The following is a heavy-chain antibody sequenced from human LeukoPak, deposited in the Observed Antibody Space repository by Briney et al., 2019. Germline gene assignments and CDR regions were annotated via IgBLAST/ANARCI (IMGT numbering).Heavy chain of an antibody. CDR2: VSGSGGTT. CDR3: AKAFSWYSYSDY. D-gene: IGHD5-18*01. CDR1: GFTFSSYA. Sequence: GGSLRLSCAASGFTFSSYAMIWVRQAPGKGLEWVSGVSGSGGTTYYADSVKGRFTISRDNSKNTLYLQMNSLRAEDTAVYYCAKAFSWYSYSDYWGQGTLVTVSS. J-gene: IGHJ4*02. V-gene: IGHV3-23*01.